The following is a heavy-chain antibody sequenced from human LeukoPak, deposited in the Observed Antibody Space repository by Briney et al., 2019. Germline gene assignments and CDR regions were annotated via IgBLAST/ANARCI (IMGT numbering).Heavy chain of an antibody. CDR2: IRYDGSNK. V-gene: IGHV3-30*02. Sequence: PGGSLRLSCAASGFTFSSYGMHWVRQAPGKGLEWVAFIRYDGSNKYYADSVKGRFTISRDNSKNTLYLQMNSLRAEDTAVYYCARDLGEYYDSSGYLYWGQGTLVTVSS. D-gene: IGHD3-22*01. CDR1: GFTFSSYG. CDR3: ARDLGEYYDSSGYLY. J-gene: IGHJ4*02.